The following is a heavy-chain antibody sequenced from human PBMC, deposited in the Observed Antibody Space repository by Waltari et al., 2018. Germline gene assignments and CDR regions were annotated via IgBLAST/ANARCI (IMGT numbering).Heavy chain of an antibody. CDR2: VDPEDGET. CDR3: ATSPLRFLEWVNWFDP. Sequence: VQLVQSGAEVKKPGASVKVSCKASGYTFTSYYMHWFAQAPGQGLEWMGRVDPEDGETIYAEKFQGRVTITADTSTDTAYMELTSLRSEDTAVYYCATSPLRFLEWVNWFDPWGQGTLVTVSS. J-gene: IGHJ5*02. D-gene: IGHD3-3*01. CDR1: GYTFTSYY. V-gene: IGHV1-69-2*01.